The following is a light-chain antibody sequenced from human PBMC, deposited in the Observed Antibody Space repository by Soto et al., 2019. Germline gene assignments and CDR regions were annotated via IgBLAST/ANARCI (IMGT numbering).Light chain of an antibody. CDR2: SNN. CDR1: SSNIESNT. CDR3: AAWDDSLNGPV. J-gene: IGLJ3*02. Sequence: QSVLTQAPSASGTPGQRITISCSGSSSNIESNTVNWYQHLPGTAPKLLIYSNNQRPSGVPVRFSGSKSGTSASLAISGLQSEDEAAYFCAAWDDSLNGPVFGGGTKLTVL. V-gene: IGLV1-44*01.